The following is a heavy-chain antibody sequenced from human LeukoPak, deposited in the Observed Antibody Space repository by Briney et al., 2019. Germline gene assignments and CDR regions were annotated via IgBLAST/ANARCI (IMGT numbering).Heavy chain of an antibody. CDR3: ARGEGSSSWYLYYYMDV. CDR1: GYTFTSYD. D-gene: IGHD6-13*01. J-gene: IGHJ6*03. Sequence: ASVKVSCKASGYTFTSYDINWVRQATGQGLEWMGWMNPNSGNTGYAQKFQGRVTMTRNTSTSTAYMELSSLRSEDTAVYYCARGEGSSSWYLYYYMDVWGKGTTVTVSS. V-gene: IGHV1-8*01. CDR2: MNPNSGNT.